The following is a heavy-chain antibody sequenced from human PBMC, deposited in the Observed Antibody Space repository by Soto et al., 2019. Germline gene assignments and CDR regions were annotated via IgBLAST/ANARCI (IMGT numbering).Heavy chain of an antibody. CDR1: GGSLSDYH. V-gene: IGHV4-34*01. Sequence: QVQLQQWGAGLLKPSETLSLTCAVYGGSLSDYHWSWIRQPPGKGLEWIGEIEQGGSTNYNPSLQRRVAISIDTSKKQFSLKLLSGTAADTAVYYCTRGGGGPGRYWGQGTLVTVSS. D-gene: IGHD1-26*01. J-gene: IGHJ4*02. CDR2: IEQGGST. CDR3: TRGGGGPGRY.